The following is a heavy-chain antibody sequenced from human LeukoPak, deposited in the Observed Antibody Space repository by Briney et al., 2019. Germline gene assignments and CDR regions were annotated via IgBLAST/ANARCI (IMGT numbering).Heavy chain of an antibody. D-gene: IGHD1-26*01. V-gene: IGHV1-18*01. J-gene: IGHJ4*02. Sequence: ASVKVSCKASGYTFTSYGISWVRQAPGQGLEWMGWISAYNGNTNYAQKLQGRVTITADESTSTAYMELSSLRSEDTAVYYCARGGSGSYVEFDYWGQGTLVTVSS. CDR2: ISAYNGNT. CDR1: GYTFTSYG. CDR3: ARGGSGSYVEFDY.